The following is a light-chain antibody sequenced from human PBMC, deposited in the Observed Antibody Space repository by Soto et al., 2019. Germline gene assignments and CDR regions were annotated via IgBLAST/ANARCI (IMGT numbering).Light chain of an antibody. V-gene: IGKV1-39*01. Sequence: DIQLAQSPSSLSASVGDSFTITCRASQSISRFLNWYEQKPGKAPKLLXYAASNLQSGVPSRFTGSGSGTDFTLTISSLQPEDFENYYCQQSDSNPRTFGQGTKVDIK. CDR3: QQSDSNPRT. J-gene: IGKJ1*01. CDR2: AAS. CDR1: QSISRF.